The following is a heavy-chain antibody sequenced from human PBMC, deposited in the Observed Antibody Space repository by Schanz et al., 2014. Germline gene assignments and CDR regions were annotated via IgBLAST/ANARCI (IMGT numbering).Heavy chain of an antibody. CDR1: GFPFSDYF. Sequence: VQLLESGGGLVQPGGSLRLSCTASGFPFSDYFMAWIRQAPGKGLEWVSYIGNGGVTIYYADSVKGRFTISRDNSKNSLYLQMNSLRAEDTAVYYCARIGGSVFDYWAQGTLVTVSS. CDR3: ARIGGSVFDY. J-gene: IGHJ4*02. CDR2: IGNGGVTI. V-gene: IGHV3-11*01. D-gene: IGHD3-10*01.